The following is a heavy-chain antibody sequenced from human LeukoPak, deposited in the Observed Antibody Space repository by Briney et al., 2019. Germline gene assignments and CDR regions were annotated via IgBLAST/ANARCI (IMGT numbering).Heavy chain of an antibody. CDR3: ARGKPYSSSWYGGYYYYYYMDV. V-gene: IGHV4-39*07. CDR2: IYYSGST. J-gene: IGHJ6*03. Sequence: SETLSLTCTVSGGSISSSSYYWGWIRQPPGKGLEWIGSIYYSGSTYYNPSLKSRVTISVDTSKNQFSLKLSSVTAADTAVYYCARGKPYSSSWYGGYYYYYYMDVWGKGTTVTVSS. CDR1: GGSISSSSYY. D-gene: IGHD6-13*01.